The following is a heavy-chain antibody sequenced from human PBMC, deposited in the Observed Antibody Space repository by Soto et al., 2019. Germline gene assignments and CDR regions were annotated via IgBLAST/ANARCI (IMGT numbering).Heavy chain of an antibody. Sequence: SETLSLTCTVSGGSISSGGYYWSWIRQHPGKGLEWIGYIYYSGSTYYNPSLKSRVTISVDTSKNQFSLKLSSVTAADTAVYYCARDLGDRAGYYYYYYGMDVWGQGTTVTVSS. D-gene: IGHD5-18*01. V-gene: IGHV4-31*03. J-gene: IGHJ6*02. CDR3: ARDLGDRAGYYYYYYGMDV. CDR1: GGSISSGGYY. CDR2: IYYSGST.